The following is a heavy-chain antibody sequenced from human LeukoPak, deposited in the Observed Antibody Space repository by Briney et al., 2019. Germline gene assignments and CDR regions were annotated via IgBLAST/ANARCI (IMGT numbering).Heavy chain of an antibody. CDR1: GFTFSTYW. D-gene: IGHD1-26*01. CDR3: ARDPHIVGATNFDY. CDR2: IKQDGSEK. Sequence: GGSLRLSCAASGFTFSTYWMSWVRQAPGKGLEWVANIKQDGSEKYYVDSVKGRFTISRDNAKNSLYLQMNSLRAEDTAVYYCARDPHIVGATNFDYWGQGTLVTVSS. J-gene: IGHJ4*02. V-gene: IGHV3-7*01.